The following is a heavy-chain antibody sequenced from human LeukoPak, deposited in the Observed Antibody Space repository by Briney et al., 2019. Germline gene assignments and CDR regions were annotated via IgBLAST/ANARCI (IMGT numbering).Heavy chain of an antibody. CDR3: AKGGAYSSSWYYAFDI. D-gene: IGHD6-13*01. CDR1: GFTFDDYA. V-gene: IGHV3-9*01. Sequence: PGGSLRLSCAASGFTFDDYAMHWVRQAPGKGLEWVSGISWNSGSIGYADSVKGRFTISRDNAKNSLYLQMNSLRAEDTAVYYCAKGGAYSSSWYYAFDIWGQGTMVTVSS. J-gene: IGHJ3*02. CDR2: ISWNSGSI.